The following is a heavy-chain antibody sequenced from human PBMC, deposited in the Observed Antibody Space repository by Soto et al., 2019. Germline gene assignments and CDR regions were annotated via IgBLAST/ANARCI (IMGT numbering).Heavy chain of an antibody. D-gene: IGHD2-2*02. CDR3: ARMGTSLGYCSSTSCFTYGMDV. CDR1: GGPFSSYA. CDR2: IIPIFGTA. J-gene: IGHJ6*02. Sequence: ASVKVSCKASGGPFSSYAISWVRQAPGQGLEWMGGIIPIFGTANYAQKFQGRVTITADESTSTAYMELSSLRSEDTAVYYCARMGTSLGYCSSTSCFTYGMDVWGQGTTVTVSS. V-gene: IGHV1-69*13.